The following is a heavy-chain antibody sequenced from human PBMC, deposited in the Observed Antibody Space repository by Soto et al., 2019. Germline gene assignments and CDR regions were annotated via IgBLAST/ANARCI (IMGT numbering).Heavy chain of an antibody. V-gene: IGHV1-69*12. J-gene: IGHJ4*02. CDR1: GGTFSIYA. D-gene: IGHD3-10*01. Sequence: QVQLVQSGPEVKKPGSSVKVSCRASGGTFSIYAISWVRQAPGQGLEWMGGIIPISGSTNYAQKFQGRVTITANESTSTAYMELTSLRSEDTAVYYCARGGGDDDGGDYWGQGTLVTVSP. CDR3: ARGGGDDDGGDY. CDR2: IIPISGST.